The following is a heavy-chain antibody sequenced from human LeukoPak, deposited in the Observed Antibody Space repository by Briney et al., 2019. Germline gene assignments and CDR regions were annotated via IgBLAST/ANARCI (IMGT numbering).Heavy chain of an antibody. CDR1: GGSISSYY. CDR2: IYYSGST. Sequence: SETLSLTYTVSGGSISSYYWSWIRQPPGKGLEWIGYIYYSGSTNYNPSLKSRVTISVDTSKNQFSLKLSSVTAADTAVYYCARTPPPFLGRWFDPWGQGTLVTVSS. V-gene: IGHV4-59*01. CDR3: ARTPPPFLGRWFDP. D-gene: IGHD1-1*01. J-gene: IGHJ5*02.